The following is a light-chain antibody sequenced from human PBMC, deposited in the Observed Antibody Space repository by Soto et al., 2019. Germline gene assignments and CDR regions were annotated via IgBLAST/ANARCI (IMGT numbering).Light chain of an antibody. CDR3: QQRSNWTLT. V-gene: IGKV3-11*01. J-gene: IGKJ4*01. Sequence: IVLTQSPATLSLSPGEIATLSCRASQSVSSYLAWYQQKPGQAPRLIIYDASNTATGIPARFSGSGSGTDFTLTISSLEPEDVAVYYCQQRSNWTLTLGGGTKVDIK. CDR1: QSVSSY. CDR2: DAS.